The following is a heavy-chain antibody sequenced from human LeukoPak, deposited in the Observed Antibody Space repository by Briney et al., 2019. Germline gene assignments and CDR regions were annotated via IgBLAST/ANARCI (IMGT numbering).Heavy chain of an antibody. CDR2: ISYSATT. Sequence: PSETLSLTCAVFGFPISSGFSWAWIRQSPGKGLEWIASISYSATTYYKPSLESRLFISADTANNHVSVRLTSVTAADTAVYYCARVGAIPGIDPWGQGILVTVSS. J-gene: IGHJ5*02. CDR1: GFPISSGFS. D-gene: IGHD3-16*01. CDR3: ARVGAIPGIDP. V-gene: IGHV4-38-2*01.